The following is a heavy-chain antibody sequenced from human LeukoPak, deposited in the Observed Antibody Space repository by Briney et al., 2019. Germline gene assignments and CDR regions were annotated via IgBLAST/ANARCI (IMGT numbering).Heavy chain of an antibody. CDR3: GGSGSLDGGY. Sequence: EASVKVSCKASGGTFSSYTISWVRQAPGQGLEWMGRIIPILGIANYAQKFQGRVTITADESTSTAYMELSSLRSENTAVYYCGGSGSLDGGYWGQGTLVTVSS. D-gene: IGHD1-1*01. V-gene: IGHV1-69*02. CDR1: GGTFSSYT. J-gene: IGHJ4*02. CDR2: IIPILGIA.